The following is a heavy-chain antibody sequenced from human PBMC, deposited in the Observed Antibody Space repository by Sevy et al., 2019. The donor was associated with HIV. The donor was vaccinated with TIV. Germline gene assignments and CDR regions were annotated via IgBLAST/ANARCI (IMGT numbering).Heavy chain of an antibody. CDR1: GFPFNDHA. Sequence: GGSLRLSCAASGFPFNDHAMHWVRQVPGKGLEWVSGISWNSRTIGYEVSVNGRFTISRDNARHFVYLEMNSLRPEDTAFYYCAKDINRGCDGVNCYSYYYYFYGLDVWGQGTTVTVSS. D-gene: IGHD2-21*01. J-gene: IGHJ6*02. V-gene: IGHV3-9*01. CDR2: ISWNSRTI. CDR3: AKDINRGCDGVNCYSYYYYFYGLDV.